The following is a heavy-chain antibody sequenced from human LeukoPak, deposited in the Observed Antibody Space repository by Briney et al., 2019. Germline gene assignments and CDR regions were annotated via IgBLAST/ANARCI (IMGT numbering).Heavy chain of an antibody. Sequence: GGSLRLSCAASGITFSGSAMGWVRQAPGKGLEWLSTISGSGDNTYYADSVKGRFTISRDNSRNTLYLQMNSLRAEDTAVYYCAARPPIVVGGPFDYWGQGTPVTVSS. CDR3: AARPPIVVGGPFDY. J-gene: IGHJ4*02. V-gene: IGHV3-23*01. D-gene: IGHD3-22*01. CDR1: GITFSGSA. CDR2: ISGSGDNT.